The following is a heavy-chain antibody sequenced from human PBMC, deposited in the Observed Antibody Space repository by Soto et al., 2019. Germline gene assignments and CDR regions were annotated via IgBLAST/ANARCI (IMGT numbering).Heavy chain of an antibody. V-gene: IGHV3-74*01. J-gene: IGHJ3*02. CDR2: VNNDGSDT. Sequence: VQLVESGGGLVQPGGSLRLSCAASRFTFSSYWIHWVRQAPGKGLVWVSRVNNDGSDTIYADSVKGRFTISRDNAKNTVYLQMSSLRDEDTALYFCARGGFMHAFDMWGQGTMVTVSS. D-gene: IGHD2-8*01. CDR1: RFTFSSYW. CDR3: ARGGFMHAFDM.